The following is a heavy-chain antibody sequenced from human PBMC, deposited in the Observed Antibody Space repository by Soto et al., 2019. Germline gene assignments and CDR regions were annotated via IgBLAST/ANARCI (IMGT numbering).Heavy chain of an antibody. CDR1: GGTFSSYA. V-gene: IGHV1-69*06. Sequence: QVQLVQSGAEVKKPGSSVKVSCKASGGTFSSYAISWVRQAPGKGLEWMGGIIPIFGTANYAQKFQGRVTITADKSTSTAYMELSSLRSKDTAVYYCARGLFDRYSGRPARFDYWGQGTLVTVSS. CDR3: ARGLFDRYSGRPARFDY. D-gene: IGHD1-26*01. CDR2: IIPIFGTA. J-gene: IGHJ4*02.